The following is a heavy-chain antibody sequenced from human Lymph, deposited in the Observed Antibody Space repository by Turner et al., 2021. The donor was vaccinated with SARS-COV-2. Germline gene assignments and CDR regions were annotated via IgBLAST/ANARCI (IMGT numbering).Heavy chain of an antibody. J-gene: IGHJ6*02. CDR2: FDPEDGAT. CDR1: GYTLTELS. V-gene: IGHV1-24*01. Sequence: QVQLVQSGAAVKKPGASVKVSCKVSGYTLTELSMHWVRQAPGKGLEWMGGFDPEDGATIYAQKFQGRVTMTEVTSIDTVYMELSTLRSEDTAVYYCATDRKKWLVQTGDGMDVWGQGTTVTVSS. CDR3: ATDRKKWLVQTGDGMDV. D-gene: IGHD6-19*01.